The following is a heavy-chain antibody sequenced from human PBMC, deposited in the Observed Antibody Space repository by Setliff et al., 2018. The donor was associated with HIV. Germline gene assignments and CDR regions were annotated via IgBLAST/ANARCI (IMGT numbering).Heavy chain of an antibody. Sequence: ASVKVSCKASGYSFTNHAVHWVRQAPGQRLEWMGWIKVGSGNTQYSKEFQGRVTITRDTSATTAYMELSSLTSEDTAVYYCARDGCSGQSCYSYNWFDPWGQGTLVTVSS. CDR2: IKVGSGNT. D-gene: IGHD2-15*01. V-gene: IGHV1-3*01. CDR3: ARDGCSGQSCYSYNWFDP. CDR1: GYSFTNHA. J-gene: IGHJ5*02.